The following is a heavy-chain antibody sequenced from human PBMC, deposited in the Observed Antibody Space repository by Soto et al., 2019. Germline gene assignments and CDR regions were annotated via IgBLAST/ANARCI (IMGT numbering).Heavy chain of an antibody. CDR2: ISGTGTTT. CDR3: VKAVYFLDIDY. D-gene: IGHD2-8*01. Sequence: GGSLRLSCAASGFTFSSYAMTWVRQAPGKGLEWVSTISGTGTTTYYADSVKGRFTISRDNSKNTLYLQMNILRTEDTAVYYCVKAVYFLDIDYWGQGTLVTVSS. J-gene: IGHJ4*02. V-gene: IGHV3-23*01. CDR1: GFTFSSYA.